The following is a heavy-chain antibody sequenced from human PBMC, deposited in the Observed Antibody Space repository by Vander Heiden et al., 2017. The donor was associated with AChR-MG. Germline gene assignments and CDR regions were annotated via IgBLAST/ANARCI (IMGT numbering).Heavy chain of an antibody. D-gene: IGHD6-19*01. Sequence: EVQLLESGGGLVQPGGSLRLSCAASGFTFSSYAMSWVRQAPGKGLEWVSAISGSGGSTYYADSVKGRFTISRDNSKNTLYLQMNSLRAEDTAVYYCAKVGAGYSSGWPLYYFDYWGQGTLVTVSS. J-gene: IGHJ4*02. CDR3: AKVGAGYSSGWPLYYFDY. V-gene: IGHV3-23*01. CDR1: GFTFSSYA. CDR2: ISGSGGST.